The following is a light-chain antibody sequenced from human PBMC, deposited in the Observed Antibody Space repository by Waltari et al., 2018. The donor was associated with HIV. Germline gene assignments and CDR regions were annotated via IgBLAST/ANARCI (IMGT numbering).Light chain of an antibody. Sequence: DIVMTQSPDSLTVSLGERATFNCKSSQSVFYSSDNKNYLAWYQQKPGQPPKLLIFWAATRESGVPDRFSGSGSGTDFTLTLTRLQAEDVAVYYCQQYYCTPFTFGPGTKVDIK. CDR3: QQYYCTPFT. V-gene: IGKV4-1*01. J-gene: IGKJ3*01. CDR2: WAA. CDR1: QSVFYSSDNKNY.